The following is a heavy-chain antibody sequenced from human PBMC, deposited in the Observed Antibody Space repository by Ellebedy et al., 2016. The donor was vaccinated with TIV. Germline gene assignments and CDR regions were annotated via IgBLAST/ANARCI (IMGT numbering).Heavy chain of an antibody. D-gene: IGHD2-15*01. CDR3: ARDVGGGEDY. J-gene: IGHJ4*02. CDR2: INIHNGQT. CDR1: GNTFSTVG. V-gene: IGHV1-18*01. Sequence: ASVKVSCKASGNTFSTVGISWVRRAPGQGLEWMGWINIHNGQTLYGQNLQGRVTMTIDTSTTTAYMELRSLTSGDTAVYYCARDVGGGEDYWGQGTLVTVS.